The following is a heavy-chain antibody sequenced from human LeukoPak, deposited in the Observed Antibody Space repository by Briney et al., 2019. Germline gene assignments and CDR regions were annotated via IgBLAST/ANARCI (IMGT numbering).Heavy chain of an antibody. CDR3: ARDSGYYGSGSPTSFDY. V-gene: IGHV4-31*03. Sequence: SETLSLTCTVSGGSISSGGYYWSWIRQHPGKGLEWIGYIYYSGSTYYNPSLKSRVTISVDTSKNQFSLKLSSVTAADTAVYYCARDSGYYGSGSPTSFDYWGQGTLVTVSS. CDR1: GGSISSGGYY. CDR2: IYYSGST. J-gene: IGHJ4*02. D-gene: IGHD3-10*01.